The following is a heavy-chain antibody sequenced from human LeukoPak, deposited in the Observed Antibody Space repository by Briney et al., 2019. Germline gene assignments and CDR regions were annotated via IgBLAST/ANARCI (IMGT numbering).Heavy chain of an antibody. V-gene: IGHV1-2*02. CDR3: ARGRSFGELGVY. CDR1: GYTFIDYY. CDR2: INPNSDVT. J-gene: IGHJ4*02. D-gene: IGHD3-10*01. Sequence: ASMKVSCKASGYTFIDYYIHWVRQAPGQGLEWMGSINPNSDVTNYAQNFQGRVTMTRDTFIRTAYMELSRLTSDDTAVYYCARGRSFGELGVYWGQGTLLTVSS.